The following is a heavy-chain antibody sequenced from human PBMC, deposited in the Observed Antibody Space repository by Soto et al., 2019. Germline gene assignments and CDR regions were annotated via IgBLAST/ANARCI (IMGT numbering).Heavy chain of an antibody. CDR3: AREPEITIFGVVIGGFDP. J-gene: IGHJ5*02. CDR1: RYTFTGYY. Sequence: ASVKVSCKASRYTFTGYYMHWVRQAPGQGLEWMGWINPNSGGTNYAQKFQGRVTMTRDTSISTAYMELSRLRSDDTAVYYCAREPEITIFGVVIGGFDPWGQGTLVTVSS. V-gene: IGHV1-2*02. CDR2: INPNSGGT. D-gene: IGHD3-3*01.